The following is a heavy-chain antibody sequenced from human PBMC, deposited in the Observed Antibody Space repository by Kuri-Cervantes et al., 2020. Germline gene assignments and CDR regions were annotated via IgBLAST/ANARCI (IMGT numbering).Heavy chain of an antibody. D-gene: IGHD2-8*01. CDR2: IFDTGNT. CDR1: GGSISSYY. J-gene: IGHJ4*02. Sequence: SETLSLTCTVSGGSISSYYWSWIRQPPGKGLEWIGFIFDTGNTDYNPSLKSRVTIAVDTSKSQFSLELTSMTAADTAIYYCARARGRGFTNGGYYFDYWGQGSLVTVSS. V-gene: IGHV4-59*13. CDR3: ARARGRGFTNGGYYFDY.